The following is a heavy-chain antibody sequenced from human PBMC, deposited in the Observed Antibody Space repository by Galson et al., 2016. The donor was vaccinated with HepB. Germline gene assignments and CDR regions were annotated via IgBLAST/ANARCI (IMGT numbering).Heavy chain of an antibody. CDR3: ARSDKVETTFFGRRKGTAHCFFDY. V-gene: IGHV1-2*06. J-gene: IGHJ4*02. D-gene: IGHD2/OR15-2a*01. CDR1: GYTFTEYY. CDR2: INPNIGLT. Sequence: SVKVSCKASGYTFTEYYLHWVRQAPGQGLEWMGRINPNIGLTNIAQKFQGRVTLARDTSIRTAYMAVSRLTSDDTAVYYCARSDKVETTFFGRRKGTAHCFFDYWGQGTLVTVSS.